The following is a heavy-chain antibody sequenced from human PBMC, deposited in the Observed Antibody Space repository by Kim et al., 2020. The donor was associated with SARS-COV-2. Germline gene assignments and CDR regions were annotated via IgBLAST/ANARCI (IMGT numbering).Heavy chain of an antibody. V-gene: IGHV3-9*01. D-gene: IGHD6-13*01. Sequence: SVKGQFTSSRDNAKNSLYLQMNSLRAEDTALYYCAKDIESEPGIAAALHYWGQGTLVTVSS. CDR3: AKDIESEPGIAAALHY. J-gene: IGHJ4*02.